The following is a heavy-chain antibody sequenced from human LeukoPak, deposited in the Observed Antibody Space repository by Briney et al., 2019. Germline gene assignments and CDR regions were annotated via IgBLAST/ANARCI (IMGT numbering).Heavy chain of an antibody. Sequence: ASVKVSCKASGYTFTSYGISWVRQATGQGLEWMGWMNPNSGNTGYAQKFQGRVTMTRNTSISTAYMELSSLRSEDTAVYYCARGPPRIVVVVAATGRFDYWGQGTLVTVSS. J-gene: IGHJ4*02. CDR2: MNPNSGNT. D-gene: IGHD2-15*01. CDR1: GYTFTSYG. CDR3: ARGPPRIVVVVAATGRFDY. V-gene: IGHV1-8*02.